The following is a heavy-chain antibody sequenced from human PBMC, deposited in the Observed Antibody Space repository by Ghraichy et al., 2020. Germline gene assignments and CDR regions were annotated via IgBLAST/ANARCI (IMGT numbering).Heavy chain of an antibody. J-gene: IGHJ6*02. D-gene: IGHD3-22*01. CDR1: GGSISSSSYY. CDR2: IYYSGST. CDR3: ARQDYDSSGYYYSYYYYGMDV. Sequence: ESLNISCTVSGGSISSSSYYWGWIRQPPGKGLEWIGSIYYSGSTYYNPSLKSRVTISVDTSKNQFSLKLSSVTAADTAVYYCARQDYDSSGYYYSYYYYGMDVWGQGTTVTVSS. V-gene: IGHV4-39*01.